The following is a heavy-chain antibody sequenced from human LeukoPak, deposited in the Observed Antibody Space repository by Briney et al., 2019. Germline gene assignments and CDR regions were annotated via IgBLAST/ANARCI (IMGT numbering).Heavy chain of an antibody. Sequence: GASVKVSCKASGYTFTGYYMHWVRQAPGQGLEWMGWINPNGGGTNYAQKFQGRVTMTRDTSISTAYMELSRLRSDDTAVYYCARGLYYYDSSGYSPFDYWGQGTLVTVSS. CDR2: INPNGGGT. CDR3: ARGLYYYDSSGYSPFDY. J-gene: IGHJ4*02. V-gene: IGHV1-2*02. D-gene: IGHD3-22*01. CDR1: GYTFTGYY.